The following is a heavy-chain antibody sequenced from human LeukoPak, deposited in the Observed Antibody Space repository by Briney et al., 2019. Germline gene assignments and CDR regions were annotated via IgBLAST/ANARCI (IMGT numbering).Heavy chain of an antibody. J-gene: IGHJ6*04. Sequence: SETLSLTCAVYGGSFSGYYWSWIRQPPGKGLEWIGEINHSGSTNYNPSLKSRVTISVDTSKKQFSLQLGSVTGADPAVYYRARGFTIVRGVIITRFGYYYYGMDVWGKGTTVTVSS. CDR1: GGSFSGYY. CDR3: ARGFTIVRGVIITRFGYYYYGMDV. D-gene: IGHD3-10*01. CDR2: INHSGST. V-gene: IGHV4-34*01.